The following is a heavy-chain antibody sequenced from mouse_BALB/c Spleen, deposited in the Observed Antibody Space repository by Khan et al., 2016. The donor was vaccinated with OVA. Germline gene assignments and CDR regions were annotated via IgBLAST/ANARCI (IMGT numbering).Heavy chain of an antibody. Sequence: VQLQESGTELARPGASVNLSCKASGYTFTAFYINWVKQRSGQGLEWIGEISPGSGDTYYNEKFQGKATLTADKSSSTAYMQLCSLTSEASAVYFCATKHYFSYTFAYWGQGTLVTVSA. CDR3: ATKHYFSYTFAY. CDR1: GYTFTAFY. D-gene: IGHD1-2*01. V-gene: IGHV1-77*01. J-gene: IGHJ3*01. CDR2: ISPGSGDT.